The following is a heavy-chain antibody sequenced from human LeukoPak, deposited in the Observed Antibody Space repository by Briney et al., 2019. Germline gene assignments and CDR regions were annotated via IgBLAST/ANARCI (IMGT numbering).Heavy chain of an antibody. CDR1: GGSLCTYY. V-gene: IGHV4-59*12. J-gene: IGHJ4*02. Sequence: SETLSLTCTVSGGSLCTYYWSWIPPPPGGRLECVWCIYYSWSTNYNPSLKSRVTISVDPPKNQFALKLSSVTAAHTAVYYCARDAATSGWSRLSYWGQGTLVTVSS. D-gene: IGHD6-19*01. CDR2: IYYSWST. CDR3: ARDAATSGWSRLSY.